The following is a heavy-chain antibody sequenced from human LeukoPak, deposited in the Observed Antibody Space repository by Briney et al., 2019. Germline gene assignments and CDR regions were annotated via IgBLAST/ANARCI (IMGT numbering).Heavy chain of an antibody. CDR2: INYSGTT. D-gene: IGHD4-11*01. V-gene: IGHV4-59*01. Sequence: SETLSLTCTVSGGSINTYYWSWIRQPPGKGLEWIGCINYSGTTNYNPSLKNRVTISVDTSKNHFSLRLTSVTAADTAVYYCAREAEAKYSNYVDYWGQGTLVTVSS. CDR3: AREAEAKYSNYVDY. CDR1: GGSINTYY. J-gene: IGHJ4*02.